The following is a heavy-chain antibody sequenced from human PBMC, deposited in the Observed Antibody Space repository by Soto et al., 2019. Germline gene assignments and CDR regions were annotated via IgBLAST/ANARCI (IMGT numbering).Heavy chain of an antibody. CDR3: ASPLRPYYYDSSGYNLGY. CDR1: GFTFSSYG. Sequence: QVQLVESGGGVVQPGRSLRLSCAASGFTFSSYGMHWVRQAPGKGLEWVAVIWYDGSNKYYADSVKGRFTISRDNSKNPLYLQMNSLRAEDTAVYYCASPLRPYYYDSSGYNLGYWGQGTLVTVSS. V-gene: IGHV3-33*01. CDR2: IWYDGSNK. J-gene: IGHJ4*02. D-gene: IGHD3-22*01.